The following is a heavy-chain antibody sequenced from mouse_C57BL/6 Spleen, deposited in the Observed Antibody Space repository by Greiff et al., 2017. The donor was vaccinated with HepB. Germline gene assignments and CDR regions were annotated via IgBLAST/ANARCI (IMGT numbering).Heavy chain of an antibody. D-gene: IGHD2-4*01. CDR1: GYTFTSYW. CDR3: ARRGLRRAVYAMDY. J-gene: IGHJ4*01. Sequence: VQLQQPGAELVRPGSSVKLSCKASGYTFTSYWMHWVKQRPIQGLEWIGNIDPSDSETHYNQKFKDKATLTVDKSSSTAYMQRSSLTSEDSAVYYCARRGLRRAVYAMDYWGQGTSVTVSS. CDR2: IDPSDSET. V-gene: IGHV1-52*01.